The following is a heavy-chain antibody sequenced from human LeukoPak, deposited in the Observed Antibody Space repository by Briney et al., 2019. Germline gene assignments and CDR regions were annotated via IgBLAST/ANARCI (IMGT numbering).Heavy chain of an antibody. V-gene: IGHV3-48*04. CDR1: GFAFSSYS. J-gene: IGHJ6*03. CDR3: AREDAEQLWSGYYYYMDV. Sequence: GGSLRLSCAASGFAFSSYSMNWVRQAPGKGLEWVSYISSSSSTIYYADSVKGRFTISRDNAKNSLYLQMNSLRAEDTAVYYCAREDAEQLWSGYYYYMDVWGKGTTVTVSS. CDR2: ISSSSSTI. D-gene: IGHD6-13*01.